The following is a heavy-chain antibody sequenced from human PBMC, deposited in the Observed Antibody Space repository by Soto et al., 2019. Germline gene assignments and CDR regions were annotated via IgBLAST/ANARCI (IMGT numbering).Heavy chain of an antibody. Sequence: SQTLCLTSTVFGGNISNYYWRWIRKTRRKGLERIGDIYCSGSTNYNPSLTTRATLSVDTSKNQSSLKLSSVTAAATVVYYCAIVNGWGVLEYWGKGTPVPGSS. CDR1: GGNISNYY. D-gene: IGHD3-10*01. CDR2: IYCSGST. CDR3: AIVNGWGVLEY. J-gene: IGHJ4*02. V-gene: IGHV4-59*01.